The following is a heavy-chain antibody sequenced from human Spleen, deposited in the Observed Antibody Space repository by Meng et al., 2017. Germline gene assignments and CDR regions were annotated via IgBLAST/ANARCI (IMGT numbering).Heavy chain of an antibody. CDR1: GYTFTGYS. V-gene: IGHV7-4-1*02. CDR2: IDSNTGKP. D-gene: IGHD3-10*01. Sequence: ASVKVSCKASGYTFTGYSINWVRQAPGRGLEWLGWIDSNTGKPTFARGFAGRCVFSVDTSVSTAYLQISRLQAEDTAVYYCARGGVSVVRGVSYYYYGMDVWGQGTTVTVSS. CDR3: ARGGVSVVRGVSYYYYGMDV. J-gene: IGHJ6*02.